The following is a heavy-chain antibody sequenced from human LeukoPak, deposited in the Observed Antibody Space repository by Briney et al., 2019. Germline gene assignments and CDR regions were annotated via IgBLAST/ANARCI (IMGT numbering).Heavy chain of an antibody. D-gene: IGHD3-3*01. V-gene: IGHV1-69*04. J-gene: IGHJ4*02. Sequence: ASVKVSCKASGSTFSSYAISWVRQAPGQGLGWLGRIIPILGIANYAQKFQGRVTITAAKSTSSGYMELSRLRSEDKAVYYCAKEFITIFGVVTFDYWGQGTLVTVSS. CDR2: IIPILGIA. CDR1: GSTFSSYA. CDR3: AKEFITIFGVVTFDY.